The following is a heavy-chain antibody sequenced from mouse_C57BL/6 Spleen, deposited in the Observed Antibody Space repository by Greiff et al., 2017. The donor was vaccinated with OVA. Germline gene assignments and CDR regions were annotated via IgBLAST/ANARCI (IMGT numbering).Heavy chain of an antibody. V-gene: IGHV2-6*03. CDR3: ARGTVVAPYAMDY. Sequence: VKLVESGPGLVAPSQSLSITCTVSGFSLTSYGVHWVRQPPGKGLEWLVVIWSDGSTTYNSALKSRLSISKDNSKSQVFLKMNSLQTDDTAMYYCARGTVVAPYAMDYWGQGTSVTVSS. CDR2: IWSDGST. D-gene: IGHD1-1*01. J-gene: IGHJ4*01. CDR1: GFSLTSYG.